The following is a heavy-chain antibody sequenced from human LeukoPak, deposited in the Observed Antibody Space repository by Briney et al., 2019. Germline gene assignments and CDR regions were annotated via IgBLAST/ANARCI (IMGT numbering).Heavy chain of an antibody. CDR2: ISGSGGST. V-gene: IGHV3-23*01. D-gene: IGHD1-26*01. Sequence: GGSLRLSCAASGFTFSSYAMSWVRQAPGKGLEWVSAISGSGGSTYYADSVKGRFTISRDNSKSTVYLQMNSLRAEDTAIYYCAKGLRANSESSVGWGQGTLVTVSS. CDR1: GFTFSSYA. J-gene: IGHJ4*02. CDR3: AKGLRANSESSVG.